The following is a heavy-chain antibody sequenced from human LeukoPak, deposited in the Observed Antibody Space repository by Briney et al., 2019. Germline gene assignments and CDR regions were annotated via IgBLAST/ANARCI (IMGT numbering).Heavy chain of an antibody. CDR1: GPTVSSNY. CDR3: ARDQYSYAHAAH. J-gene: IGHJ4*02. Sequence: GGSLRFSCAASGPTVSSNYMSWVRQAPGKGLEWVSVIYSGGTTYYADSVKGRFTISRDNSKNTLHLQMNSLRAEDTAVYYCARDQYSYAHAAHWGQGTLVTVSS. CDR2: IYSGGTT. V-gene: IGHV3-66*01. D-gene: IGHD5-18*01.